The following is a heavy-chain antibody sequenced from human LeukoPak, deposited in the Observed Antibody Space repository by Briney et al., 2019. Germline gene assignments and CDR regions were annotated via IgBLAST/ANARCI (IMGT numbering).Heavy chain of an antibody. V-gene: IGHV3-20*01. CDR1: GFTFSSYS. J-gene: IGHJ4*02. Sequence: GGSLRLSCAASGFTFSSYSMNWVRQAPGKGLEWVSGTNRRGDITGYADFVKGRFTISRDNAKNSLYLQMNSLRVEDTALYHCARKGLGGELGGFDSWGQGTLVTVSS. D-gene: IGHD1-7*01. CDR2: TNRRGDIT. CDR3: ARKGLGGELGGFDS.